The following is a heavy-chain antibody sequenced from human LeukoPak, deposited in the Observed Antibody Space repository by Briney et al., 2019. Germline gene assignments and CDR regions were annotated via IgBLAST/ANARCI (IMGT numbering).Heavy chain of an antibody. D-gene: IGHD3-10*01. CDR3: ATATGFGEFFDY. V-gene: IGHV1-24*01. Sequence: ASVKVSCKVSGYTLTELSMHWVRQAPGKGLEWMGGFDPEDGETIYAQKFQGRVTMTEDTSTDTAYMELSSLRSEDTAVYYCATATGFGEFFDYWGQGTLVTVSS. CDR1: GYTLTELS. J-gene: IGHJ4*02. CDR2: FDPEDGET.